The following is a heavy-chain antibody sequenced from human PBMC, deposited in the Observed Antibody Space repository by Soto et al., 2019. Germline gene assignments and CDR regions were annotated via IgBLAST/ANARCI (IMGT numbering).Heavy chain of an antibody. CDR1: GGTFSSYA. CDR2: IIPIFGTA. V-gene: IGHV1-69*13. J-gene: IGHJ6*02. D-gene: IGHD3-3*01. Sequence: SVKVSCKASGGTFSSYAISWVRQAPGQGLEWMGGIIPIFGTANYAQKFQGRVTITADESTSTAYMELSSLRSEDTAVYYCARVARFLALAVGENYYYGMDVWGQGTTVTVSS. CDR3: ARVARFLALAVGENYYYGMDV.